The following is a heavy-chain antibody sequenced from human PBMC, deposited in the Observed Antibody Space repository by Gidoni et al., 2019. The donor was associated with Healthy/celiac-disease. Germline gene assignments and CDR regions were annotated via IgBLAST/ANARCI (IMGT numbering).Heavy chain of an antibody. J-gene: IGHJ6*02. CDR3: ARDQSRNGYCSSTSCRYGMDV. CDR2: IKQDGSEK. CDR1: GFTFRSHW. D-gene: IGHD2-2*01. Sequence: EVQLVESGGGLVQPGGSLRLSCAASGFTFRSHWMSWVRQAPGKGLEWVANIKQDGSEKYYVDSVKGRFTISRDNAKNSLYLQMNSLRAEDTAVYYCARDQSRNGYCSSTSCRYGMDVWGQGTTVTVSS. V-gene: IGHV3-7*01.